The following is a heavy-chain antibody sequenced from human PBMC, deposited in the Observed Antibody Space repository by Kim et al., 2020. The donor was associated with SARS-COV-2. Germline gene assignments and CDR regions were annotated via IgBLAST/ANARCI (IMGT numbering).Heavy chain of an antibody. J-gene: IGHJ3*02. V-gene: IGHV3-74*01. Sequence: DSAKGRFTISRDNAKNTLYLQMNSLRAEDTAVYYCARDGRTRITAPSAFDIWGRGTMVTVSS. D-gene: IGHD1-20*01. CDR3: ARDGRTRITAPSAFDI.